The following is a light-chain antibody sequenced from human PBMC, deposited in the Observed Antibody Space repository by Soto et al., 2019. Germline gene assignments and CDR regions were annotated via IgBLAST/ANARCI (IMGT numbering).Light chain of an antibody. CDR3: QQYGSSPRT. Sequence: EIVLIQSPGTLSLSPGERVTLSCWASQSVSNSFLAWYQQKPGQAPRLLIHGASSRATGIPDRFSGSGSGTDFTLTISRLEPEDFAVYYCQQYGSSPRTFGQGTKVEIK. V-gene: IGKV3-20*01. J-gene: IGKJ1*01. CDR1: QSVSNSF. CDR2: GAS.